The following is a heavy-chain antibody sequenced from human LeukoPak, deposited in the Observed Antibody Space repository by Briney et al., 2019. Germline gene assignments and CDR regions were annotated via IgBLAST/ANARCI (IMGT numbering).Heavy chain of an antibody. J-gene: IGHJ4*02. CDR2: IYTGGST. D-gene: IGHD1-26*01. CDR1: GFTVSSNY. Sequence: PGGSLRLSCAASGFTVSSNYMSWVRQAPGKGLEWVSVIYTGGSTFYSDSVKGRFSISRDNSKNTLYLQMNNLRPEDTAVYFCVRDLRDSRGSYGSDYWGQGTLVTVSS. V-gene: IGHV3-66*01. CDR3: VRDLRDSRGSYGSDY.